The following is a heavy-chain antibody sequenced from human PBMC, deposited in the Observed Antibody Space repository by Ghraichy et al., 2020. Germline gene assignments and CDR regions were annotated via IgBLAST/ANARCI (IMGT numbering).Heavy chain of an antibody. CDR2: ISGSGGST. CDR1: GFTFSSYA. D-gene: IGHD1-26*01. V-gene: IGHV3-23*01. Sequence: GGSLRLSCAASGFTFSSYAMSWVHQAPGKGLEWVSAISGSGGSTYYADSVKGRFTISRDNSKNTLYLQMNSLRAEDTAVYYCAKDFRDYSGSYEPYNWFDPWGQGTLVTVSS. CDR3: AKDFRDYSGSYEPYNWFDP. J-gene: IGHJ5*02.